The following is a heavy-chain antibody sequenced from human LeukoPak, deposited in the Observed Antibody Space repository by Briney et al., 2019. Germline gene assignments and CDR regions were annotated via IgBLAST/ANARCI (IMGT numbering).Heavy chain of an antibody. CDR1: GFTFSSYS. V-gene: IGHV3-21*01. J-gene: IGHJ4*02. D-gene: IGHD1-26*01. CDR3: ARDGPLGTQDY. Sequence: GGSLRLSCAASGFTFSSYSMNWVRQAPGKGLEWVSSISSSSSYIYYADSAKGRFTISRDNAKNSLYLQMNSLRAEDTAVYYCARDGPLGTQDYWGQGTLVTVSS. CDR2: ISSSSSYI.